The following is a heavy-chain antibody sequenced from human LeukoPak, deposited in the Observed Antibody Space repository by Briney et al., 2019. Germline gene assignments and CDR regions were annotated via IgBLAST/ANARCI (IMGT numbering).Heavy chain of an antibody. CDR2: MNPNSGNT. CDR3: ARDSSYFDWMKVYGPAAFDI. J-gene: IGHJ3*02. D-gene: IGHD3-9*01. CDR1: GYTFTSYD. Sequence: GASVKVSCKASGYTFTSYDINWVRQATGQGLEWMGWMNPNSGNTGYAQKFQGRVTITRNTSISTAYMELSSLRSEDTAVYYCARDSSYFDWMKVYGPAAFDIWGQGTMVTVSS. V-gene: IGHV1-8*03.